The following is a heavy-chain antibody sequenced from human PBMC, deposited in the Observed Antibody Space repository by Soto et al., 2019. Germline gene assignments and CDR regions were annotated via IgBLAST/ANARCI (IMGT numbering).Heavy chain of an antibody. D-gene: IGHD3-22*01. CDR1: GFTFRSYG. CDR3: AKVVDSSGYSAFDI. J-gene: IGHJ3*02. CDR2: LSYDGNNK. Sequence: QVQLVESGGGVVQPGRSLRLSCAASGFTFRSYGMHWVRQAPGKGLEWVAVLSYDGNNKYYADSVKGRFTISRDNSKNTLYLQMNSLRAEDTAVYYCAKVVDSSGYSAFDIWGQGTMVTVSS. V-gene: IGHV3-30*18.